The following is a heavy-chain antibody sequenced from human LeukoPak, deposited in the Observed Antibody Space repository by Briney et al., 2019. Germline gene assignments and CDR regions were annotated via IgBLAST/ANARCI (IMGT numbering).Heavy chain of an antibody. CDR2: IYSGGST. Sequence: PGGSLRLSCAASGFTVSSNYMSWVRQAPGKGLEWVSVIYSGGSTYYADSVKGRFTITRDNSEDTLYLQMNRMRGEDSAVYYCASADEGYWGQGTLVTVSS. V-gene: IGHV3-66*01. CDR1: GFTVSSNY. CDR3: ASADEGY. J-gene: IGHJ4*02.